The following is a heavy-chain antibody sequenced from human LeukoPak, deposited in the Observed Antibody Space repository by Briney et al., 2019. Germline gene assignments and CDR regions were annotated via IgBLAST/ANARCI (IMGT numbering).Heavy chain of an antibody. D-gene: IGHD1-26*01. CDR3: AKDLKWELLGAFDI. J-gene: IGHJ3*02. CDR1: GFTFSSYS. CDR2: ISSSSSYI. V-gene: IGHV3-21*04. Sequence: KSGGSLRLSCAASGFTFSSYSMNWVRQAPGKGLEWVSSISSSSSYIYYADSVKGRFTISRDNAKNSLYLQMNSLRAEDTALYYCAKDLKWELLGAFDIWGQGTMVTVSS.